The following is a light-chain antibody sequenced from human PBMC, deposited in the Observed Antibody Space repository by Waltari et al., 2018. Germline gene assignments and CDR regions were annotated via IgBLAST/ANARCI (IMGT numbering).Light chain of an antibody. J-gene: IGLJ3*02. CDR3: QSYDNSLRGV. V-gene: IGLV1-40*01. CDR1: TPNLGAHYD. Sequence: QSVLTQPPSVSGAPGQRVTISCTGSTPNLGAHYDVQWYQQVPGTAPKLLIYANNNRPSGVPDRFSGSRSGTSASLAITGLQAEDEADYYCQSYDNSLRGVFGGGTKLTVL. CDR2: ANN.